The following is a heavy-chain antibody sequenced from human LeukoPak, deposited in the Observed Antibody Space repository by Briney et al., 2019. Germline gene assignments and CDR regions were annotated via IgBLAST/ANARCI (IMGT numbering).Heavy chain of an antibody. Sequence: GASVKVSCKASGGTFSSYAISWVRQAPGQGLEWMGGIIPIFGTANYAQKFQGRVTITADKSTSTAYMELSSLRSEDTAVYYCARDNQDIVVVPAAIRTGRFDPWGQGTLVTVSS. J-gene: IGHJ5*02. V-gene: IGHV1-69*06. CDR2: IIPIFGTA. CDR3: ARDNQDIVVVPAAIRTGRFDP. CDR1: GGTFSSYA. D-gene: IGHD2-2*01.